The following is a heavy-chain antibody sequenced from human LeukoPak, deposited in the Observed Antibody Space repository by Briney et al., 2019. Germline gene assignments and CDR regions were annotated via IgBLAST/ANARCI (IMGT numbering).Heavy chain of an antibody. V-gene: IGHV3-66*02. CDR3: ARAGYYDRSGYYLDY. Sequence: PGGSLRLSCAASGITVSSNYMSWVRQAPGKGLDWVSVTYSGGSTYYADSVKGRFNISRDNSKNTLYLQMHCLRVEDSAVYYCARAGYYDRSGYYLDYWGQGTLVTVSS. J-gene: IGHJ4*02. CDR1: GITVSSNY. CDR2: TYSGGST. D-gene: IGHD3-22*01.